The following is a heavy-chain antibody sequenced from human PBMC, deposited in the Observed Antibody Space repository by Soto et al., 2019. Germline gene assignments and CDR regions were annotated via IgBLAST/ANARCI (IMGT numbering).Heavy chain of an antibody. CDR2: ISAYNGNT. D-gene: IGHD3-22*01. V-gene: IGHV1-18*01. Sequence: GASVKVSCKASGYTFTSYGISWVRQAPGQGLEWMGWISAYNGNTNYAQKLQGRVTMTTDTSTSTAYMELRSLRSDDTAVYYCARDQKNYYDSSGYIRYYYYGMDVWRQGTTVTVSS. J-gene: IGHJ6*02. CDR3: ARDQKNYYDSSGYIRYYYYGMDV. CDR1: GYTFTSYG.